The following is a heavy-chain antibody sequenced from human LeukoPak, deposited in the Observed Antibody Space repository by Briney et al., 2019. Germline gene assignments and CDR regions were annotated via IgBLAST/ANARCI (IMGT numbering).Heavy chain of an antibody. CDR2: IWYDGSNK. CDR3: AREVAAFDI. V-gene: IGHV3-33*01. CDR1: GFAFSSYG. Sequence: GGSLRLSCAASGFAFSSYGMHWVRQAPGKGLEWVAVIWYDGSNKYYTDSVKGRFTISRDNSKNTLHLQMNSLRAEDTAVYYCAREVAAFDIWGQGTMVTVSS. J-gene: IGHJ3*02. D-gene: IGHD2-15*01.